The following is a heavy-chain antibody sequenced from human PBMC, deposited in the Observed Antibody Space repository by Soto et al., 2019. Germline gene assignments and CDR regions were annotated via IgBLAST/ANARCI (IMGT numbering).Heavy chain of an antibody. CDR1: GGTFSSYA. Sequence: QVQLVQSGAEVKKPGSSVKVSCKASGGTFSSYAISWVRQAPGQGLEWMGGIIPIFGTANYAQKFQGRVTITADESTSTAYMELSSLRSEDTAVYYCARSYNYESSGYYYYYYGMDVWGQGTTVTVCS. V-gene: IGHV1-69*01. CDR2: IIPIFGTA. J-gene: IGHJ6*02. CDR3: ARSYNYESSGYYYYYYGMDV. D-gene: IGHD3-22*01.